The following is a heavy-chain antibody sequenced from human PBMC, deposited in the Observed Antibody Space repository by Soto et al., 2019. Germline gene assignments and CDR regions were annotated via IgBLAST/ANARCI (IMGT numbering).Heavy chain of an antibody. Sequence: GESLKISCKGSGYSFTSYWIGWVRQMPGKGLEWMGIIYPGDSDTRYSPSFQGQVTISADKSISTAYLQWSSLKASDTAMYYCARQTIFGVVIIRYAFDICGQGTMVTV. J-gene: IGHJ3*02. CDR1: GYSFTSYW. CDR2: IYPGDSDT. CDR3: ARQTIFGVVIIRYAFDI. V-gene: IGHV5-51*01. D-gene: IGHD3-3*01.